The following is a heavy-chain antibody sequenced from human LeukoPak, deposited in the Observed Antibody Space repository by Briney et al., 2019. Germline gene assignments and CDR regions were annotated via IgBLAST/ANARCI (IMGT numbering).Heavy chain of an antibody. CDR3: ARDYKYAFDN. CDR1: GFRFSDYS. D-gene: IGHD5-24*01. V-gene: IGHV3-48*01. CDR2: IGISSGNT. Sequence: GGSLRLSCAASGFRFSDYSMNWVRQAPGMGLEWISYIGISSGNTNYADSVKGRFTISGDKAKNSLYLQMNSLRVEDTAVYYCARDYKYAFDNWGQGTLVTVSS. J-gene: IGHJ4*02.